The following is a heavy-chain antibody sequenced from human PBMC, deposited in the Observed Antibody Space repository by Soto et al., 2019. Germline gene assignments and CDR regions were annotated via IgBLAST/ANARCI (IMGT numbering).Heavy chain of an antibody. CDR3: AAAQQIVAVTDKYNWFDP. J-gene: IGHJ5*02. Sequence: SVKVSCKASGFTFTSSAVQWVRQARGQRLEWIGWIVVGSGNTNYAQKFQERVTITRDMSTSTAYMELSSLRSEDTAVYYCAAAQQIVAVTDKYNWFDPWGQGTLVTVSS. CDR1: GFTFTSSA. CDR2: IVVGSGNT. D-gene: IGHD2-21*02. V-gene: IGHV1-58*01.